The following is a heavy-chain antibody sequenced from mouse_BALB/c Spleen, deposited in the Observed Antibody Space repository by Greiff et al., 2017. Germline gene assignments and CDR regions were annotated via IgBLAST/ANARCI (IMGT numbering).Heavy chain of an antibody. CDR1: GYSITSDYA. D-gene: IGHD2-3*01. V-gene: IGHV3-2*02. CDR2: ISYSGST. Sequence: EVKLQESGPGLVKPSQSLSLTCTVTGYSITSDYAWNWIRQFPGNKLEWMGYISYSGSTSYNPSLKSRISITRDTSKNQFFLQLNSVTTEDTATYYCARHDGYYLFAYWGQGTLVTVSA. CDR3: ARHDGYYLFAY. J-gene: IGHJ3*01.